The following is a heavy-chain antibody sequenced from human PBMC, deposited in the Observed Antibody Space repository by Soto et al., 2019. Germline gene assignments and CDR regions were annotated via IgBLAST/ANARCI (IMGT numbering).Heavy chain of an antibody. V-gene: IGHV3-23*01. CDR1: GFTFSSYA. D-gene: IGHD2-2*03. CDR2: ISGSGGST. Sequence: EVQLLESGGGLVQPGGSLRLSCAASGFTFSSYAMSWVRQAPGKGLEWVSAISGSGGSTYYADSVKGRFTISRDNSKNTLYLKMNSLRAEDTAVYYCAKDLDIVVVPAAIGLWGQGTLVTVSS. J-gene: IGHJ4*02. CDR3: AKDLDIVVVPAAIGL.